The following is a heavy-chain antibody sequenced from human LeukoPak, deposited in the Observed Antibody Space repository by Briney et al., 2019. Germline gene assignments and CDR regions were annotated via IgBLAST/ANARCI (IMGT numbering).Heavy chain of an antibody. J-gene: IGHJ4*02. CDR3: GRAWGVVTAMADQ. CDR1: GGSFSGYY. Sequence: KTSETLSLTCAVYGGSFSGYYWSWIRQPPGKGLEWIGEINHSGSTNYNPSLKSRVTISLDTSKNQFSLKLSSVTAADTAVYYWGRAWGVVTAMADQGGQGTLVTVSS. V-gene: IGHV4-34*01. CDR2: INHSGST. D-gene: IGHD5-18*01.